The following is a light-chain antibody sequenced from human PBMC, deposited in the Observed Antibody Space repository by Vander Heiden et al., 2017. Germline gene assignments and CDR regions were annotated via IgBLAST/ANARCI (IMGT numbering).Light chain of an antibody. CDR1: ALPKQY. J-gene: IGLJ2*01. Sequence: SYALTQPPSVSVSPGQTARITCSGDALPKQYAYCYQQKPGQAPVLVIYKDSERPSGIPERFSGSSSGTTVTLTISGVQAEDEADYYCQSADSSGTLVVFGGGTKLTVL. V-gene: IGLV3-25*03. CDR3: QSADSSGTLVV. CDR2: KDS.